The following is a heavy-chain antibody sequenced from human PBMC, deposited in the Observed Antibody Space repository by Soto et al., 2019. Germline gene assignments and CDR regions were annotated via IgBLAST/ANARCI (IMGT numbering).Heavy chain of an antibody. V-gene: IGHV1-69*01. CDR3: ARLGLDLDFDH. D-gene: IGHD1-1*01. J-gene: IGHJ4*02. CDR2: IIPLTATA. Sequence: QVRLVQSGPEVKKPGSSVKISCKSSGDSFSRFAVSWVRQAPGQGLEWMGGIIPLTATANYIQKFRGRVTITADDSSSTVYMEVISLRSDDTAVYYCARLGLDLDFDHWGQGTLVTVST. CDR1: GDSFSRFA.